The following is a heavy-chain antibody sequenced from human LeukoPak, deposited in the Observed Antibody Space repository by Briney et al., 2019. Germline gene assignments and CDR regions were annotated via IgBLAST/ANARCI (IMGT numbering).Heavy chain of an antibody. D-gene: IGHD2-21*02. CDR1: GFTFSSYG. J-gene: IGHJ1*01. CDR3: AKDVVVTATNAEYFQH. Sequence: GGSLRLSCAASGFTFSSYGMSWVRQAPGKGLEWVSAISGSGGSTYYADSVKGRFTISRDNSKNTLYLQMNSLRAEDTAVYYCAKDVVVTATNAEYFQHWGQGTLVTVSS. V-gene: IGHV3-23*01. CDR2: ISGSGGST.